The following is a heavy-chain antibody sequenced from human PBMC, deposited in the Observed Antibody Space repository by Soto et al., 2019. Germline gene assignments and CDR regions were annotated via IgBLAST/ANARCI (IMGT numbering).Heavy chain of an antibody. CDR2: IWYDGSNK. CDR1: GFTFSSYG. J-gene: IGHJ4*02. V-gene: IGHV3-33*01. D-gene: IGHD5-12*01. CDR3: ARQRGYSGYDYPFDY. Sequence: GSLRLSCAASGFTFSSYGMHWVRQAPGKGLEWVAVIWYDGSNKYYADSVKGRFTISRDNSKNTLYLQMNSLRAEDTAVYYCARQRGYSGYDYPFDYWGQGTLVTVSS.